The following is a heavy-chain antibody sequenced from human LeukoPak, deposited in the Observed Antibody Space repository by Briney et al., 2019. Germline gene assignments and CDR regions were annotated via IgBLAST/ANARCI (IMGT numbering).Heavy chain of an antibody. D-gene: IGHD3-10*01. CDR2: FILIGST. J-gene: IGHJ6*04. V-gene: IGHV4-34*01. Sequence: SETLSLTCAVYGGSFSGYYWSGIRSPPGKGLGGMGEFILIGSTNYNPSLKSRVTISVDTSKNQFSLKLSSVTAADTAVYYCARGRRNYGSGSAGYYGMDVWGKGTTVTVSS. CDR1: GGSFSGYY. CDR3: ARGRRNYGSGSAGYYGMDV.